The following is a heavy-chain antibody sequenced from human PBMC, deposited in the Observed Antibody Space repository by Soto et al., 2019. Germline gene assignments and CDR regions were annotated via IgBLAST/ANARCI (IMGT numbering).Heavy chain of an antibody. CDR1: GGSISSYY. CDR3: ASYRGALYFES. V-gene: IGHV4-59*01. J-gene: IGHJ4*02. D-gene: IGHD3-16*01. Sequence: PSETLSLTCTVSGGSISSYYWSWIRQPPGKGLEWIGYIYYSGSTNYNPSLKSRVTISVDTSKNQFSLKLSSVTAADTDVYYCASYRGALYFESWGPGILVPVYS. CDR2: IYYSGST.